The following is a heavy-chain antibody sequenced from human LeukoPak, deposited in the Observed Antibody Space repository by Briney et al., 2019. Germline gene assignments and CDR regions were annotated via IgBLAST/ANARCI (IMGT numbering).Heavy chain of an antibody. Sequence: GASVKVSCEASGGTFSSYAISWVRQAPGQGLEWMGGIIPIFGTANYAQKFQGRVTITADESTSTAYMELSSLRSEDTAVYYCARDLSTAMVKGYGMDVWGQGTTVTVSS. J-gene: IGHJ6*02. CDR2: IIPIFGTA. D-gene: IGHD5-18*01. V-gene: IGHV1-69*13. CDR3: ARDLSTAMVKGYGMDV. CDR1: GGTFSSYA.